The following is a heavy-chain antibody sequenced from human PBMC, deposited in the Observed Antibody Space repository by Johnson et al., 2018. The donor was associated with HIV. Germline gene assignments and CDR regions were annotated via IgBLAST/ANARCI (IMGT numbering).Heavy chain of an antibody. CDR2: IKRDGSEK. CDR1: GFTFSSYW. CDR3: AKYKDNWNYGAFDI. D-gene: IGHD1-7*01. Sequence: VQLVESGGGLVQPGGSLRLSCVASGFTFSSYWMSWVRQVPGKAPEWVANIKRDGSEKYYADSVKSLFTISRDNSNNTLYLQMNSLRAEDTAVYYCAKYKDNWNYGAFDIWGQGTMVTVSS. V-gene: IGHV3-7*01. J-gene: IGHJ3*02.